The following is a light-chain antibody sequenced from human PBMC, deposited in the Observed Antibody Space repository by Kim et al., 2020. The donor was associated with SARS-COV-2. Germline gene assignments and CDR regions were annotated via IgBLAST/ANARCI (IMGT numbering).Light chain of an antibody. V-gene: IGKV1-5*03. CDR2: KAS. CDR3: QQYNSYPWT. Sequence: ASVEDRVTSTCRASQSISSWLAWYQQKPGKAPKLLIYKASSLESGVPSRFSGSGSGTEFTLTISSLQPDDFATYCCQQYNSYPWTFGQGTKVDIK. J-gene: IGKJ1*01. CDR1: QSISSW.